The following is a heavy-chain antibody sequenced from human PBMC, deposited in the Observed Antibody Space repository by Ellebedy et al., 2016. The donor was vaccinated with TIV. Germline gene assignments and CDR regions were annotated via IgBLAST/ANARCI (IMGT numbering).Heavy chain of an antibody. Sequence: MPSETLSLTCTVSGGSISSYYWSRIRQPPGKGLEWIGYIYYSGSTNYNPSLKSRVTISVDTSKNQFSLKLSSVTAADTAVYYCARGEVTLYYYGMDVWGQGTTVTVSS. V-gene: IGHV4-59*01. CDR3: ARGEVTLYYYGMDV. CDR2: IYYSGST. CDR1: GGSISSYY. J-gene: IGHJ6*02.